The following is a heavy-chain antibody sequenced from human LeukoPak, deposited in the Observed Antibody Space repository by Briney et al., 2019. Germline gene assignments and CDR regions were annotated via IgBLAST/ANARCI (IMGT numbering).Heavy chain of an antibody. J-gene: IGHJ4*02. V-gene: IGHV3-48*04. D-gene: IGHD3-22*01. Sequence: SGGSLRLSCAASGFTFSSYSTNWVHQAPGKWMEWVSYIRSSSSTIYYADSVKGRFTISRENAKNSLYLQMNSLRAGDTAVYYCARGKTYYDSSGYYLIDYWGQGTLVTVSS. CDR1: GFTFSSYS. CDR3: ARGKTYYDSSGYYLIDY. CDR2: IRSSSSTI.